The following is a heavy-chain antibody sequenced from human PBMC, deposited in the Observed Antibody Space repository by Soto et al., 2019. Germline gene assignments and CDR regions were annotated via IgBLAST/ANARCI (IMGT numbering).Heavy chain of an antibody. CDR1: GFTFSSHS. Sequence: EVQLVESGGGLVKPGGSLRLSCAASGFTFSSHSVNWVCQAPGKGLEWVSCITATSSFIYYADSVKGRFTISRDNAKHSLYLQMDSLRVEDTAVYYCARGAVVGIGYFDLWGRGTLVTVSS. V-gene: IGHV3-21*01. D-gene: IGHD6-19*01. J-gene: IGHJ2*01. CDR2: ITATSSFI. CDR3: ARGAVVGIGYFDL.